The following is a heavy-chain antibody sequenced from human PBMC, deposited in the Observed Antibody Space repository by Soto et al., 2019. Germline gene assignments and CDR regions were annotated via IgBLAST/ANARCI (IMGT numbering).Heavy chain of an antibody. J-gene: IGHJ5*02. D-gene: IGHD4-17*01. CDR2: ISWNSGSI. V-gene: IGHV3-9*01. CDR1: GFTFDDYA. CDR3: AKAYTVTNWFDP. Sequence: EVQLVESGGGLVQPGRSLRLSCAASGFTFDDYAMHWLRQAPGKGLEWVSGISWNSGSIGYEDSVKGRFTISRDNAKNSLYLQMNRLSAEDTALYYCAKAYTVTNWFDPWGQGTLVTVSS.